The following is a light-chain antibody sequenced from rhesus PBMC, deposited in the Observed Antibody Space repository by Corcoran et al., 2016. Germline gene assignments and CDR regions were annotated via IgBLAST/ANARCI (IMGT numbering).Light chain of an antibody. CDR1: QGISTY. Sequence: DIQMTQSPSSLSASVGDRVTITCRASQGISTYLNWYQQKPGKTPKRLFYAASSLESGVPSRFSGSGSGTDFTLTIRSLQPEDFTTYYCLHYNSNPYNFGQGTKVGIK. J-gene: IGKJ2*01. V-gene: IGKV1-43*01. CDR2: AAS. CDR3: LHYNSNPYN.